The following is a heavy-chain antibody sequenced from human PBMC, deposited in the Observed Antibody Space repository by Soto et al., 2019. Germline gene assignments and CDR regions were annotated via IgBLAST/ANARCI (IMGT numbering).Heavy chain of an antibody. J-gene: IGHJ6*02. CDR3: AKDIVPRLARVWGMDV. V-gene: IGHV3-43*01. D-gene: IGHD3-16*01. Sequence: GGSLRLSCAASGFTFDDYTMHWVRQAPGKGLEWVSLISWDGGSTYYADSVKGRFTISRDNSKNSLYLQMNSLRTEDTALYYCAKDIVPRLARVWGMDVWGQGTTVTVSS. CDR1: GFTFDDYT. CDR2: ISWDGGST.